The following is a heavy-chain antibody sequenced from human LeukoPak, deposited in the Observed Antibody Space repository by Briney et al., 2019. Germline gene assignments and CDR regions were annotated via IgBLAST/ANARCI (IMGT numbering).Heavy chain of an antibody. D-gene: IGHD3-10*01. CDR1: GFTFSSYA. V-gene: IGHV3-30-3*02. CDR3: AKWTRTTLFRGDRARFDS. J-gene: IGHJ4*02. Sequence: GGPLRLSCAASGFTFSSYAMHWVRQAPGKGLEWVAVISYDGSNKYYADSVKGRFTISRDTSKTTISLQMNSLRVEDSAVYYCAKWTRTTLFRGDRARFDSWGQGTLVTVSS. CDR2: ISYDGSNK.